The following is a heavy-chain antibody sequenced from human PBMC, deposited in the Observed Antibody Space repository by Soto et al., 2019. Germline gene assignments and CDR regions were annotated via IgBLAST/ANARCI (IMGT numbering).Heavy chain of an antibody. V-gene: IGHV3-30*04. CDR1: GFSFGSYE. J-gene: IGHJ5*02. CDR3: AKEGDNWNSGWFDP. D-gene: IGHD1-7*01. CDR2: TSYDGSIN. Sequence: GGSLRLSCAGSGFSFGSYEMHWVRQAPGKGLEWVTFTSYDGSINYYADSVKGRFTMSRDNSKNLLYLQMNSLRAEDTAVYYCAKEGDNWNSGWFDPWGQGTLVTVSS.